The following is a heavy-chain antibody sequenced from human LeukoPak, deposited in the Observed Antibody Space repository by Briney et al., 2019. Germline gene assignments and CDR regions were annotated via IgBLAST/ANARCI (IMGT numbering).Heavy chain of an antibody. V-gene: IGHV3-66*01. D-gene: IGHD1/OR15-1a*01. CDR3: ARGYTSNN. J-gene: IGHJ4*02. Sequence: GGSLRLSCSASGFTVSSNYMSWVRQAPGKGLEWVSVIYSGGSTYYADSEKSRFTISRDNSKNTLHRQMNSISAEDGIVYYCARGYTSNNWGQGTLVTVSS. CDR2: IYSGGST. CDR1: GFTVSSNY.